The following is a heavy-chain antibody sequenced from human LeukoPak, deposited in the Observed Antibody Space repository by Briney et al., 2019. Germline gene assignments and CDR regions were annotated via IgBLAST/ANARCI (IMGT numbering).Heavy chain of an antibody. J-gene: IGHJ5*02. Sequence: SETLSLTCTVSGGSISSYYWSWIRQPPGKGLEWMGYIYYSGSTNYNPSLKSRVTISVDTSKNQFSLKLSSVTAADTAVYYCARQGLRSSGWYSWFDPWGQGTLVTVSS. CDR2: IYYSGST. CDR1: GGSISSYY. CDR3: ARQGLRSSGWYSWFDP. D-gene: IGHD6-19*01. V-gene: IGHV4-59*08.